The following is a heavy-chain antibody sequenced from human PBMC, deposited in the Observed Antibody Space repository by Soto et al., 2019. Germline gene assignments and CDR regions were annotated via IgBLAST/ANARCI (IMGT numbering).Heavy chain of an antibody. Sequence: GGSLRLSCAASGFTFSSYGMHWVRQAPGKGLEWVAVIWYDGSNKYYADSVKGRFTISRDNSKNTLYLQMNSLRAEDTAVYYCAKDVDTAMGYYYYYGMDVWGQGTTVTVSS. CDR2: IWYDGSNK. D-gene: IGHD5-18*01. V-gene: IGHV3-30*02. J-gene: IGHJ6*02. CDR3: AKDVDTAMGYYYYYGMDV. CDR1: GFTFSSYG.